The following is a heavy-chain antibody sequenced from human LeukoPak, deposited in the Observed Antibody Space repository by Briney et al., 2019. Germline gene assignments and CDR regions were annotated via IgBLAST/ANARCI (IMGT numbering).Heavy chain of an antibody. CDR1: GGSISSSSHY. CDR3: AREYLGIVSPIPFDY. V-gene: IGHV4-39*01. D-gene: IGHD3-16*02. Sequence: SETLSLTCTVSGGSISSSSHYWGWIRQPPGKGLEWIGSIYYSGSTYYNPSLKSRVTISVDTSKNQFSLKLSSVTAADTAVYYCAREYLGIVSPIPFDYWGQGTLVTVSS. J-gene: IGHJ4*02. CDR2: IYYSGST.